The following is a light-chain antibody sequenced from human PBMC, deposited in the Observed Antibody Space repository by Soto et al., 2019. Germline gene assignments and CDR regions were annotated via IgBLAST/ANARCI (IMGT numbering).Light chain of an antibody. J-gene: IGKJ1*01. CDR2: DAS. Sequence: DIQLTQSPSFLSASVGDRVTITCRASQGISSYLAWYQQKPGKAPSLLIFDASTLHSGVPSRFSSSGSGTDFTLTISSLQPDDFATYYCQQFAISTTFGQGTKVDIK. CDR1: QGISSY. V-gene: IGKV1-9*01. CDR3: QQFAISTT.